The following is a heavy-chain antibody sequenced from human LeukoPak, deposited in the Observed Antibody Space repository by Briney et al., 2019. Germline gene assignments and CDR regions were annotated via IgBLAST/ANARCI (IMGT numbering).Heavy chain of an antibody. CDR1: DGSISYYY. CDR2: IYVGGST. CDR3: ARDSGDYIGASNI. V-gene: IGHV4-4*07. J-gene: IGHJ3*02. D-gene: IGHD4-17*01. Sequence: PSETLSLTCTVSDGSISYYYWSWIRQPAGKGLEWIGRIYVGGSTNYSPSLKSRVSMSLDKSKNQLSLKLISVSAADTAVYYCARDSGDYIGASNIWGQGTMVTVSS.